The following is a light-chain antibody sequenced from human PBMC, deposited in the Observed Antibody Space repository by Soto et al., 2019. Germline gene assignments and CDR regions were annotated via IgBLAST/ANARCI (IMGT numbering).Light chain of an antibody. V-gene: IGKV3-15*01. CDR2: GAS. CDR3: QQYAYWPTA. J-gene: IGKJ1*01. CDR1: QSVGAT. Sequence: EIVMTQSPVTLSVFPWERATLSCRASQSVGATVAWYHQRPGQAPRLLISGASTRATGVPARVSASGSGTAFTLTITSRQSDDFGVYYCQQYAYWPTAFGQGTKVDI.